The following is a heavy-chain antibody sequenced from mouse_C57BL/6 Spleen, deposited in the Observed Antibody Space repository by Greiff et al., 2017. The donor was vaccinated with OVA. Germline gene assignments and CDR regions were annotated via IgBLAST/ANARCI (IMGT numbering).Heavy chain of an antibody. CDR3: ALGRWYFDV. CDR1: GYTFTSYW. D-gene: IGHD4-1*01. V-gene: IGHV1-69*01. CDR2: IDPSDSYT. J-gene: IGHJ1*03. Sequence: QVQLQQPGAELVMPGASVKLSCKASGYTFTSYWMHWVKQRPGQGLEWIGEIDPSDSYTNSNQKFKGKSTLTVDKSSSTAYMQLSSLTSEDSAVYYCALGRWYFDVWAQGPRSPSPQ.